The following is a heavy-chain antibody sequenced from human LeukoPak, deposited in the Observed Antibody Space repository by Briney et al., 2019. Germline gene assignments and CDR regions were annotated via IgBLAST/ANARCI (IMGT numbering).Heavy chain of an antibody. Sequence: PGGSLRLSCVGSGSTFNNYAMHWVHQTPGKGLEWVAFISYDGSGKVYTDSVKGRFTISRDNSKNTLYLQMSSLSTEDTAIYYCVRDGDSTNWSHDYWGQGTQVTVSS. CDR2: ISYDGSGK. V-gene: IGHV3-30-3*01. J-gene: IGHJ4*02. D-gene: IGHD6-13*01. CDR1: GSTFNNYA. CDR3: VRDGDSTNWSHDY.